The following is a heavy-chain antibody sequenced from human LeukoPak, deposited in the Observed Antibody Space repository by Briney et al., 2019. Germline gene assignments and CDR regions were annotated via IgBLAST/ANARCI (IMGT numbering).Heavy chain of an antibody. D-gene: IGHD6-19*01. CDR2: ISGSGGST. CDR3: AKVFKQWPAHY. J-gene: IGHJ4*02. V-gene: IGHV3-23*01. CDR1: GGSISSRSYY. Sequence: ETLSLTCTVSGGSISSRSYYWGWIRQPPGKGLEWVSAISGSGGSTYYADSVKGRFTISRDNSKNTLYLQMNSLRAEDTAVYYCAKVFKQWPAHYWGQGTLVTVSS.